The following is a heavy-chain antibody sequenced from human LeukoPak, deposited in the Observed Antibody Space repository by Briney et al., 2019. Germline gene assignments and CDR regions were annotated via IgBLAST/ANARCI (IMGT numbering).Heavy chain of an antibody. D-gene: IGHD2-15*01. V-gene: IGHV3-23*01. CDR1: X. CDR3: VKDRFQGSPRYFDY. Sequence: XXSWVRXXPRXGLEWVSGISVSGGSTYYADSVKGRFTISRDNSKNTLYLQMNSLRAEDTAVYYCVKDRFQGSPRYFDYWGQGTLVTVSS. J-gene: IGHJ4*02. CDR2: ISVSGGST.